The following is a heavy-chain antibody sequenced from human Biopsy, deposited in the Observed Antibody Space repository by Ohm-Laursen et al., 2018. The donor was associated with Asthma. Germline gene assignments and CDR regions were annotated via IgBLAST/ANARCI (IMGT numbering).Heavy chain of an antibody. D-gene: IGHD7-27*01. CDR1: GFTFSSYY. J-gene: IGHJ4*02. V-gene: IGHV3-74*01. CDR2: IKSDGSST. Sequence: SLRLSCTAFGFTFSSYYMHWVRQAPGKGLVWASNIKSDGSSTSYADPVKGRFTISRDNAKHTVYLQMNNLRAEDTAVYYCASELGIGYWGQGILVTVSS. CDR3: ASELGIGY.